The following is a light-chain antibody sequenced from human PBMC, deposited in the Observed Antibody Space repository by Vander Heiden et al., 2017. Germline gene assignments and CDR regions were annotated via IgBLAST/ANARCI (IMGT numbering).Light chain of an antibody. CDR2: EIS. V-gene: IGLV2-14*01. Sequence: SALTQPASVSGSPGQSITISCTGTSSDVGAYKYVSWYRQYPGKAPNLMIYEISNRPSGVSNRFSGSKSGNTASLTISGLQAEDEADYYCSSYTRSSTWVFGGGTKLTVL. CDR1: SSDVGAYKY. J-gene: IGLJ3*02. CDR3: SSYTRSSTWV.